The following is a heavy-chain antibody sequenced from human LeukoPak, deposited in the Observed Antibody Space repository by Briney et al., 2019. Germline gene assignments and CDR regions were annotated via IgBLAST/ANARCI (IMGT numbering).Heavy chain of an antibody. D-gene: IGHD6-13*01. CDR1: GFTFSSYG. Sequence: PGGSLRLSCAASGFTFSSYGMHWVRQAPGKGLEWVAFIRYDGSNKYYADSVKGRFTISRDNSKNTLYLQMNSLRAEDTAVYYCARSKHNSLFSSRSASGAFDIWGQGTMVTVSS. CDR3: ARSKHNSLFSSRSASGAFDI. J-gene: IGHJ3*02. CDR2: IRYDGSNK. V-gene: IGHV3-33*08.